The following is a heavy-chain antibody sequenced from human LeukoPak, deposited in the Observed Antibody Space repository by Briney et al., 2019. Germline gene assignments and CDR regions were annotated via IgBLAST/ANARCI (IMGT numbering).Heavy chain of an antibody. Sequence: SGTLSLTCAVSRGSISSSSWWSWVRQSPEKGLEWIGEIYDNGNINYNPSLESRVTISVDKSKNQVSLKLNSVTAADTAVYYCARDPHCSNNKCPYDYWGQGTLVTVSS. V-gene: IGHV4-4*02. CDR1: RGSISSSSW. J-gene: IGHJ4*02. D-gene: IGHD2-2*01. CDR3: ARDPHCSNNKCPYDY. CDR2: IYDNGNI.